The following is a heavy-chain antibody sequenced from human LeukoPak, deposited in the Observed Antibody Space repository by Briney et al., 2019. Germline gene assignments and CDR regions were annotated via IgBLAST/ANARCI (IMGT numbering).Heavy chain of an antibody. CDR1: GGTFSSYA. CDR3: ATTGQHYYGSGSYYSY. V-gene: IGHV1-69*13. J-gene: IGHJ4*02. Sequence: SVTVSCKASGGTFSSYAISWVRQAPGQGLEWMGGIIPIFGTANYAQKFQGRVTITADESTSTAYMELSSLRSEDTAVYYCATTGQHYYGSGSYYSYWGQGTLVTVSS. D-gene: IGHD3-10*01. CDR2: IIPIFGTA.